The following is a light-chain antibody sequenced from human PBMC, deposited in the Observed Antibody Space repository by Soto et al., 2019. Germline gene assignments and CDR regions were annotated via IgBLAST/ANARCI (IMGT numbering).Light chain of an antibody. Sequence: DIQMTQSPSSLSASVRDRVTITCRARQSIASYLNWYQQNPGKAPKLLIYSASSLQSGVPPRFSGSGSGTDFKLTVSSLQPEDCATYSGQQNFSTPVTFGQGTKLEIK. V-gene: IGKV1-39*01. CDR1: QSIASY. CDR2: SAS. J-gene: IGKJ2*01. CDR3: QQNFSTPVT.